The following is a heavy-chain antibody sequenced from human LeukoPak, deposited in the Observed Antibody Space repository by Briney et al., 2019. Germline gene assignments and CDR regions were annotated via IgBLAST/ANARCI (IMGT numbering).Heavy chain of an antibody. D-gene: IGHD2-2*01. CDR1: GFTFSSYW. V-gene: IGHV3-23*01. CDR2: ISGSGGST. CDR3: AKDLFIVVGGPDY. Sequence: GGSLRLSCAASGFTFSSYWMNWVRQAPGKGLEWVSAISGSGGSTYYADSVKGRFTISRDNSKNTLYLQMNSLRVEDTAVYYCAKDLFIVVGGPDYWGQGTLVTVSS. J-gene: IGHJ4*02.